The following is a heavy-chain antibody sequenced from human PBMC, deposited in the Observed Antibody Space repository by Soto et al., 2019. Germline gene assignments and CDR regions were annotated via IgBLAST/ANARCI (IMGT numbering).Heavy chain of an antibody. J-gene: IGHJ4*02. D-gene: IGHD6-25*01. CDR3: ANDSAFLDY. CDR1: GFNFSSYG. V-gene: IGHV3-23*01. CDR2: ISGSGGST. Sequence: GGSLRLSCAAYGFNFSSYGMRWVRQAPGKGLEWVSAISGSGGSTYYPNSVKGRFTTSRDNSTHTLYLQMNTLTAAHTAVYYCANDSAFLDYWGQGTLVTVSS.